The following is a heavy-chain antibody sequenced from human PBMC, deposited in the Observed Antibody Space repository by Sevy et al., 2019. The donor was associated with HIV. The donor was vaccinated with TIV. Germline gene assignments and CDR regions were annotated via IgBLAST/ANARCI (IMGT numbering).Heavy chain of an antibody. V-gene: IGHV1-18*01. Sequence: ASVKVSCKASGYTFTSYGISWVRQAPGQGLEWMGWISAYNGNKNYEQKLQGRVTMTTDTSTGTAYMELRSLRSDDTAVYYCARDWGVGYYDSSGYYYVYWGQGTLVTVSS. CDR3: ARDWGVGYYDSSGYYYVY. D-gene: IGHD3-22*01. J-gene: IGHJ4*02. CDR1: GYTFTSYG. CDR2: ISAYNGNK.